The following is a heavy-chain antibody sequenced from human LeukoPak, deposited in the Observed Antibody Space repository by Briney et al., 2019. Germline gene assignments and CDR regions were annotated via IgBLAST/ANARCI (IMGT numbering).Heavy chain of an antibody. D-gene: IGHD3-3*01. CDR3: ARDNTISGHYEVGY. CDR1: GLSVSTNY. CDR2: NHGTT. Sequence: GGSLRLSCAASGLSVSTNYMIWVRQAPGMGLECVSVNHGTTYYADSVKGRFSISRDNSKNTVFLQMNSLRAEDTAVYYCARDNTISGHYEVGYWGQGTLVTVSS. V-gene: IGHV3-53*01. J-gene: IGHJ4*02.